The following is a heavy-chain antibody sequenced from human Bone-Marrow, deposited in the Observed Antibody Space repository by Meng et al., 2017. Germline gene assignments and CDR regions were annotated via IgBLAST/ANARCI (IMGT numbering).Heavy chain of an antibody. Sequence: QVQLQQWGAGLLKPSETLSLTCAVYGGSFRGYYWSWIRQPPGKGLEWIGEINHSGSTNYNPSLKSRVTISVDTSKNQFSLKLSSVTAADTAVYYCARGSWLQLWLQDYWGQGTLVTVSS. J-gene: IGHJ4*02. CDR3: ARGSWLQLWLQDY. V-gene: IGHV4-34*01. CDR1: GGSFRGYY. D-gene: IGHD5-18*01. CDR2: INHSGST.